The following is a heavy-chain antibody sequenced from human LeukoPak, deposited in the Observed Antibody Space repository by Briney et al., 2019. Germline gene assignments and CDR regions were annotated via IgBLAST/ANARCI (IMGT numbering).Heavy chain of an antibody. V-gene: IGHV3-30*04. CDR3: ARGGAKSHLLYYDSSGYYVY. Sequence: PGGSLRLSCAASGFTFSSYAMHWVRQAPGKGLEWVAVISYDGSNKYYADSVKGRFTISRDNSKNTLYLQMNSLRAEDTAVYYCARGGAKSHLLYYDSSGYYVYWGQGTLVTVSS. D-gene: IGHD3-22*01. CDR1: GFTFSSYA. CDR2: ISYDGSNK. J-gene: IGHJ4*02.